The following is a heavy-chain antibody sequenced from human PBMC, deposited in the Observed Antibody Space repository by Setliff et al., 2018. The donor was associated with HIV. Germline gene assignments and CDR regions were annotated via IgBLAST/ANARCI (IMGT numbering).Heavy chain of an antibody. Sequence: GGSLRLSCAASGFTFSSYGMHWVRQAPGKGLEWVAFIRCDGSNEYYADSVKGRVTITTDTSTTTASMELRSLRSDDTAVYYCVRGHCNSDKCWYTWFDPWGQGTLVTVSS. CDR1: GFTFSSYG. CDR3: VRGHCNSDKCWYTWFDP. CDR2: IRCDGSNE. V-gene: IGHV3-30*02. D-gene: IGHD2-2*01. J-gene: IGHJ5*02.